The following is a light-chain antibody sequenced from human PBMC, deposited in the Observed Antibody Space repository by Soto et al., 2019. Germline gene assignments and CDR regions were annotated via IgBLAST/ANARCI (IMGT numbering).Light chain of an antibody. J-gene: IGKJ4*01. CDR3: QQRSNWPPLT. Sequence: EIVLTQSPATLSLSPGERATLSCRASQSVSSYLAWYQQKPGQAPRLLIYDASTRAAGIPARFSGSGSRTDFTLHISSIEPEDCAVYYCQQRSNWPPLTFGGGTKVEIK. CDR2: DAS. V-gene: IGKV3-11*01. CDR1: QSVSSY.